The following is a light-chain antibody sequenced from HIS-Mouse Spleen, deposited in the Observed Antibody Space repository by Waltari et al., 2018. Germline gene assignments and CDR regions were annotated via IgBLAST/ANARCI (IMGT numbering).Light chain of an antibody. J-gene: IGLJ2*01. V-gene: IGLV3-10*01. Sequence: SYELTQPPPVSVSPGQPARTTCPGDALPKKYAYWYQQKSGQAPVLVIYEDRKRPSGLPERFSGSSSGTMATLTISGAQVEDEADYYCYSTDSSGNHRVFGGGTKLTVL. CDR2: EDR. CDR3: YSTDSSGNHRV. CDR1: ALPKKY.